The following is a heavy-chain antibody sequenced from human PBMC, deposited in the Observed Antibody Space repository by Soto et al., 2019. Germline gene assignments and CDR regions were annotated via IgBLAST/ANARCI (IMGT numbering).Heavy chain of an antibody. V-gene: IGHV4-39*01. CDR2: IYYSGST. J-gene: IGHJ5*02. CDR3: ARKNDFWSGRRNYWFDP. CDR1: GGSISSSSYY. Sequence: ETLSLTCPVSGGSISSSSYYWGWIRQPPGKGLEWIGSIYYSGSTYYNPSLKSRVTISVDTSKNQFSLKLSSVTAADTAVYYCARKNDFWSGRRNYWFDPWGQGTLVTVYS. D-gene: IGHD3-3*01.